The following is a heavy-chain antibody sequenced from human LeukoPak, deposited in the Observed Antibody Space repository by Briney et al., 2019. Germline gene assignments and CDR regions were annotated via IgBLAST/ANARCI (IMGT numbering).Heavy chain of an antibody. J-gene: IGHJ4*02. CDR3: ARMRDGYMGRYYFDY. D-gene: IGHD5-24*01. Sequence: GGSLRLSCAASGFTFSSYWMIWVRQAPGKGLEWVANIKQDGSEKNYVESVKGRFTISRDNAKNSLYLQMNSLRAEDTAVYYCARMRDGYMGRYYFDYWGQGTLVTVSS. CDR2: IKQDGSEK. V-gene: IGHV3-7*04. CDR1: GFTFSSYW.